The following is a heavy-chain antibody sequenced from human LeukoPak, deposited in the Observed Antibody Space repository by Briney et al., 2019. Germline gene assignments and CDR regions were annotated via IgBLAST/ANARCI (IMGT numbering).Heavy chain of an antibody. CDR1: GGSFSGYY. D-gene: IGHD5-18*01. CDR3: ARGGYSYGESFDY. CDR2: IYTSGST. J-gene: IGHJ4*02. V-gene: IGHV4-59*10. Sequence: SETLSLTCAVYGGSFSGYYWSWIRQPAGKGLEWIGRIYTSGSTNYNPSLKSRVTMSVDTSKNQFSLKLSSVTAADTAVYYCARGGYSYGESFDYWGQGTLVTVSS.